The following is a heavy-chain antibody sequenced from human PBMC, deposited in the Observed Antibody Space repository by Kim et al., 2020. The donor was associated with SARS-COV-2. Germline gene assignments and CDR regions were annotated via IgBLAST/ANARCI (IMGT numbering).Heavy chain of an antibody. CDR2: SSPYNGNT. Sequence: ASVKVSCKASGYTFINYGITWVRQAPGQGLEWMGWSSPYNGNTNYAQTLQGRVTLTTDTSTSTAYMELRSLRSDDTAVYYCARDWKHRPTAEFDPWGQGTLVTVSS. D-gene: IGHD1-1*01. J-gene: IGHJ5*02. CDR1: GYTFINYG. V-gene: IGHV1-18*01. CDR3: ARDWKHRPTAEFDP.